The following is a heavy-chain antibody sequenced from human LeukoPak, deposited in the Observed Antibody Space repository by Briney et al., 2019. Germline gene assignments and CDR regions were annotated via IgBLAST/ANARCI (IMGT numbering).Heavy chain of an antibody. D-gene: IGHD6-19*01. CDR1: GYTFTDYY. CDR3: ARGVAGPYYYYYMDV. J-gene: IGHJ6*03. V-gene: IGHV1-2*02. CDR2: INPNSGGT. Sequence: ASVKVSCKASGYTFTDYYMHRVRQAPGQGLEWMGWINPNSGGTNYAQKFQGGVTMTRDTSISTAYMELSRLTSDDTAVYYCARGVAGPYYYYYMDVWGRGTTVTVSS.